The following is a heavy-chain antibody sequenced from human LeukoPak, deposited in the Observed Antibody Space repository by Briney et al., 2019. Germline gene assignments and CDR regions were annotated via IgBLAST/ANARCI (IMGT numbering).Heavy chain of an antibody. D-gene: IGHD1-14*01. Sequence: GGSLRLSCAASGFTFSSYGMHWVRQAPGKGLEWVAVIWYDGSKTYYADSVKGRFTISRDNSKNTLYLQMSSLRADDTAVYYCARYNNGRSDYWCQGTLVTVSS. CDR2: IWYDGSKT. V-gene: IGHV3-33*01. J-gene: IGHJ4*01. CDR3: ARYNNGRSDY. CDR1: GFTFSSYG.